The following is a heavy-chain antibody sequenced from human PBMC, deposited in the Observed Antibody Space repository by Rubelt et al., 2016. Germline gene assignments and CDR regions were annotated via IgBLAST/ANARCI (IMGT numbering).Heavy chain of an antibody. Sequence: QVQLQQWGAGLLKPSGTLSLTCAVYGGSFSGYYWSWIRQPPGKGLEWIGEINQGGSTNYNPSLKGRVTISVDTAKNQFSLKLSPVTAADTAVYYCARLRDSSGWYGESGFDYWGQGTLVTVSS. J-gene: IGHJ4*02. CDR3: ARLRDSSGWYGESGFDY. V-gene: IGHV4-34*01. CDR2: INQGGST. CDR1: GGSFSGYY. D-gene: IGHD6-19*01.